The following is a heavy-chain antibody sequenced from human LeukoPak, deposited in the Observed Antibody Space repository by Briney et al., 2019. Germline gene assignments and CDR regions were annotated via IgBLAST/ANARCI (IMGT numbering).Heavy chain of an antibody. Sequence: SETLSLTCVVYGGSFSGYYWSWIRQPPEKGLEWIGEINHSGSTNYNPSLKGRVTMSVDTSKNQFSLSLNSVTAADTAVYYCAGVPLLMVYAIENAFDVWGQGTMVTVSS. CDR2: INHSGST. CDR1: GGSFSGYY. J-gene: IGHJ3*01. V-gene: IGHV4-34*01. CDR3: AGVPLLMVYAIENAFDV. D-gene: IGHD2-8*01.